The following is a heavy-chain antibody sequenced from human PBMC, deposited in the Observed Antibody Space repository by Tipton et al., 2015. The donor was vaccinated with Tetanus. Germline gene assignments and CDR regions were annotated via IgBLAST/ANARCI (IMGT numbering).Heavy chain of an antibody. CDR3: ARELAYDGSGRDAFDI. V-gene: IGHV3-74*01. CDR2: INGEASDT. J-gene: IGHJ3*02. CDR1: GFTFRNYW. Sequence: SLRLSCAASGFTFRNYWMHWVRQAPGKGLVWVSRINGEASDTGYADSVKGRLSISRGNTKNMLYLQINSLRAEDTAVCYCARELAYDGSGRDAFDIWGXGTMVTVSS. D-gene: IGHD3-10*01.